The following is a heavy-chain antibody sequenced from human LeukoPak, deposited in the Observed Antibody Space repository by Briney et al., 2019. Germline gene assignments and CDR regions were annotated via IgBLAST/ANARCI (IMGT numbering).Heavy chain of an antibody. CDR1: GFTFNSYS. V-gene: IGHV3-48*02. J-gene: IGHJ4*02. Sequence: PGGSLRLSCAASGFTFNSYSMNWVRQAPGKGLEWVSYISSTSSPIYYADSVKGRFTISRDNARNSLHQQMNSLRDEDTAVYYCARDGSNSGPDFDYWGQGILVTVSS. D-gene: IGHD2/OR15-2a*01. CDR2: ISSTSSPI. CDR3: ARDGSNSGPDFDY.